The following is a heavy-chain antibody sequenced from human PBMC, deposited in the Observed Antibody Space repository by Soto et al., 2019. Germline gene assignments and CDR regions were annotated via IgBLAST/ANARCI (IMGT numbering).Heavy chain of an antibody. J-gene: IGHJ6*03. CDR2: INPISGNT. CDR3: ARGHRARSKGGENYYCMDV. CDR1: GYTFTSYY. D-gene: IGHD3-10*01. V-gene: IGHV1-46*01. Sequence: ASVKVSCKASGYTFTSYYMHWVRQAPGQGLEWKGIINPISGNTGYAQKFQGRVTMTRNTSLSTAYMELSSLRSEDTAVYYCARGHRARSKGGENYYCMDVWGKGTTVTVSS.